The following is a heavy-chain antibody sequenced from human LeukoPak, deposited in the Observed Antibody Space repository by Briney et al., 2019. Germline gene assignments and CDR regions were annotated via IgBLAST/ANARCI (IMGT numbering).Heavy chain of an antibody. D-gene: IGHD1-26*01. Sequence: GGSLRLSCAASGFTFSGYSLTWVRQAPGKGLEWVAVIWYDGSNKYYADSVKGRFTISRDNSKNTLYLQMNSLRAEGTAVYYCAREAMGAYYYGMDVWGQGTTVTVSS. CDR3: AREAMGAYYYGMDV. J-gene: IGHJ6*02. V-gene: IGHV3-33*08. CDR1: GFTFSGYS. CDR2: IWYDGSNK.